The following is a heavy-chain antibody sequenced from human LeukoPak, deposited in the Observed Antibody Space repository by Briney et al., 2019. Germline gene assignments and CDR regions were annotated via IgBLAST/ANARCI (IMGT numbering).Heavy chain of an antibody. J-gene: IGHJ3*02. CDR1: GYTFTSYD. V-gene: IGHV1-2*04. Sequence: ASVTVSCTASGYTFTSYDINWVRQATGQGLEWMGWMNPNSGGTNYAQKFQGWVTMTRDTSISTAYMELSRLRSDDTAVYYCARDIEEYSSSWGQHNAFDIWGQGTMVTVSS. D-gene: IGHD6-13*01. CDR2: MNPNSGGT. CDR3: ARDIEEYSSSWGQHNAFDI.